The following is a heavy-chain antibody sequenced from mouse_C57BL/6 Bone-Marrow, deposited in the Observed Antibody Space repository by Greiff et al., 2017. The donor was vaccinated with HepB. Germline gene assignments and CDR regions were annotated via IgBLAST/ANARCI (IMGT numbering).Heavy chain of an antibody. J-gene: IGHJ4*01. CDR1: GYTFTDYY. Sequence: QVQLQQSGAELVKPGASVKISCKASGYTFTDYYINWVKQRPGQGLEWIGKIGPGSGSTYYNEKFKGKATLTADKSSSTAYMQLSSLTSADSAVYFCALTTRPTDYAMDYWGQGTSVTVSS. CDR3: ALTTRPTDYAMDY. V-gene: IGHV1-77*01. CDR2: IGPGSGST. D-gene: IGHD1-1*01.